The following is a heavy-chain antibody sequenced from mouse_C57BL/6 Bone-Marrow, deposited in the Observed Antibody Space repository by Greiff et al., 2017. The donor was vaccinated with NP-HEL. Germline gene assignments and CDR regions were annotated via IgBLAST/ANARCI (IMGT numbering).Heavy chain of an antibody. V-gene: IGHV1-81*01. D-gene: IGHD2-4*01. CDR2: IYPRSGNT. Sequence: QVQLKQSGAELARPGASVKLSCKASGYTFTSYGISWVKQRTGQGLEWIGEIYPRSGNTYYNEKFKGKATLTADKSSSTAYMELRSLTSEDSAVYFCARKDYEAYWGQGTLVTVSA. CDR1: GYTFTSYG. CDR3: ARKDYEAY. J-gene: IGHJ3*01.